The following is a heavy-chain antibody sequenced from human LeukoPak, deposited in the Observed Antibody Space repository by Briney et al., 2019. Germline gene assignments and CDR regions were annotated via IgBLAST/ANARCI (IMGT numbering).Heavy chain of an antibody. V-gene: IGHV4-61*02. Sequence: SETLSLTCTVSGGSISSGSNYWSWIRQPAGKGLEWIGRIYTSGSTNYNPSLRSRVTISVDTSKNQFSLKLSSVTAADTAVYYCARSSWYDIIDYWGQGTLVTVSS. CDR2: IYTSGST. J-gene: IGHJ4*02. CDR1: GGSISSGSNY. D-gene: IGHD6-13*01. CDR3: ARSSWYDIIDY.